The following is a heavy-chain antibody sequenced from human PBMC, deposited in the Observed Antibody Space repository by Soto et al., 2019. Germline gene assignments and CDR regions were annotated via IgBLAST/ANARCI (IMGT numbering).Heavy chain of an antibody. CDR2: IYYSGST. CDR1: GGSISSYY. D-gene: IGHD4-17*01. CDR3: ARERELTTVTPDAFDI. Sequence: PSQTLSLTCTVSGGSISSYYWSWIRQPPGKGLEWIGYIYYSGSTNYNPSLKSRVTISVDTSKNQFSLKLSSVTAADTAVYYCARERELTTVTPDAFDIWGQGTMVTVSS. V-gene: IGHV4-59*12. J-gene: IGHJ3*02.